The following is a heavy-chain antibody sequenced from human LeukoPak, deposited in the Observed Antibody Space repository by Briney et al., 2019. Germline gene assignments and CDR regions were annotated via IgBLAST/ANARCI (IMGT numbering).Heavy chain of an antibody. D-gene: IGHD6-19*01. Sequence: GGSLRLSCAAAGFTFSSYAMRWVRPAPGEGLEWVSATSGSGGSTYYADSVKRRFTISRDNSKNTLYLQMNSLRAEDTAVYYCDAQWLAWGEGTLVTVSS. V-gene: IGHV3-23*01. CDR2: TSGSGGST. CDR3: DAQWLA. J-gene: IGHJ5*02. CDR1: GFTFSSYA.